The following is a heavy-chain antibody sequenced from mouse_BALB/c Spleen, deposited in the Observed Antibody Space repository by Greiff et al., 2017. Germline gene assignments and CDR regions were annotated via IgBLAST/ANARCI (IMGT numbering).Heavy chain of an antibody. CDR3: ARGAGTDY. V-gene: IGHV3-2*02. Sequence: VQLKESGPGLVKPSQSLSLTCTVTGYSITSDYAWNWIRQFPGNKLEWMGYISYSGSTSYNPSLKSRISITRDTSKNQFFLQLNSVTTEDTATYYCARGAGTDYWGQGTTLTVSS. CDR2: ISYSGST. CDR1: GYSITSDYA. J-gene: IGHJ2*01. D-gene: IGHD4-1*01.